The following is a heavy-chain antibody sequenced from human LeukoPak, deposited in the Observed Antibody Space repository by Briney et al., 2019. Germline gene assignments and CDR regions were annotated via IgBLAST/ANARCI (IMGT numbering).Heavy chain of an antibody. Sequence: GGSLRLSCAASGFTFSSYAMSWVSQAPGKGLEWDSAISGSGGSTYYADSVKGRFTISRDNSKNTLYLQMNSLRAEDTAVYYCAKDPPRRGYSASPQENWGQGTLVTVSS. V-gene: IGHV3-23*01. J-gene: IGHJ4*02. CDR3: AKDPPRRGYSASPQEN. CDR1: GFTFSSYA. CDR2: ISGSGGST. D-gene: IGHD5-12*01.